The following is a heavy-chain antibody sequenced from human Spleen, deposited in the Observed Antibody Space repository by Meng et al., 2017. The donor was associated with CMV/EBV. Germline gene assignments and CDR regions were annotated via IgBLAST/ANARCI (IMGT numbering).Heavy chain of an antibody. V-gene: IGHV1-2*02. Sequence: KASGYTFTGYYMHWVRQAPGQELEWMGWINPNSGGTNYAQKFQGRVTMTRDTSISTAYMELSRLRSDDTAVYYCARLSGSYTDPVFDYWGQGTLVTVSS. D-gene: IGHD1-26*01. CDR1: GYTFTGYY. J-gene: IGHJ4*02. CDR3: ARLSGSYTDPVFDY. CDR2: INPNSGGT.